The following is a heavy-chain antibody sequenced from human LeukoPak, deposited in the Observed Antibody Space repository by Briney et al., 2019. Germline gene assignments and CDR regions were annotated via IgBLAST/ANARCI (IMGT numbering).Heavy chain of an antibody. Sequence: PGGSLRLSCAASGFTFNSHAMHWVRQAPGKGLEWVALISYDGSNKYYADSVKGRFTISRDNSKNTLYLQMNSLRAEDTAVYYCAKDDYNRGLTFDYWGQGTLVTVSS. CDR3: AKDDYNRGLTFDY. V-gene: IGHV3-30*18. J-gene: IGHJ4*02. CDR2: ISYDGSNK. CDR1: GFTFNSHA. D-gene: IGHD3-9*01.